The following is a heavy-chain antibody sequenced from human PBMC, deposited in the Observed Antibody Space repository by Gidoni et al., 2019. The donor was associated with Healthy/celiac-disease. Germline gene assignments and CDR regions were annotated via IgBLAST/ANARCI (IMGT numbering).Heavy chain of an antibody. CDR3: AKDQVRKYYYGSGSYSFDY. Sequence: EVQLLESGGGLVQPGGSLRLSCAASGFTFSSYALSWVRQAPGKGLEWVSAISGSGGSTYYADSVKGRFTISRDNSKNTLYLQMNSLRAEDTAVYYCAKDQVRKYYYGSGSYSFDYWGQGTLVTVSS. CDR1: GFTFSSYA. CDR2: ISGSGGST. D-gene: IGHD3-10*01. J-gene: IGHJ4*02. V-gene: IGHV3-23*01.